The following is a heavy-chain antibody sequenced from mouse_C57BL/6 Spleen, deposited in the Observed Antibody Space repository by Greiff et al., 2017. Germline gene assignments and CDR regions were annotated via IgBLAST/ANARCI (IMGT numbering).Heavy chain of an antibody. CDR2: IYPGDGDT. D-gene: IGHD2-3*01. Sequence: QVQLQQSGPELVKPGASVKISCKASGYAFSSSWMNWVKQRPGKGLEWIGRIYPGDGDTNYNGKFKGKATLTADKSSSTAYMQLSSLTSEDSAVYFCARHHDGYLFDYWGQGTTLTVSS. CDR3: ARHHDGYLFDY. CDR1: GYAFSSSW. J-gene: IGHJ2*01. V-gene: IGHV1-82*01.